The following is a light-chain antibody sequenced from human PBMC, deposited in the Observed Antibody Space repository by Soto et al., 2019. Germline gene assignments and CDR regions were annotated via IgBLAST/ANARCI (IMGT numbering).Light chain of an antibody. J-gene: IGKJ2*02. CDR3: MQGTHWPLGT. CDR1: QSLVYSDGNTY. CDR2: KVS. Sequence: DVVMTQSPLSLPVTLGQPASISCRSSQSLVYSDGNTYLNWFQQRPGQSPRRLIYKVSNRDSGVPDRFSGSGSSTDFTLNISRVEAEDVGVYYCMQGTHWPLGTIGQGTKLEIK. V-gene: IGKV2-30*01.